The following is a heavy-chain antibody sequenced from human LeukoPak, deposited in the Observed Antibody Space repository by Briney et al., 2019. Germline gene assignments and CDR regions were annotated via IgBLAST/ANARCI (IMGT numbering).Heavy chain of an antibody. CDR2: IWYDGSNK. V-gene: IGHV3-30*02. CDR3: AKDLRFLEWLPNYFDY. D-gene: IGHD3-3*01. J-gene: IGHJ4*02. Sequence: TGGSLRLSCATSGFTFSSYGMHWVRQAPGKGLEWVAVIWYDGSNKYYADSVKGRFTISRDNSKNTLYLQMNSLRAEDTAVYYCAKDLRFLEWLPNYFDYWGQRTLVTVSS. CDR1: GFTFSSYG.